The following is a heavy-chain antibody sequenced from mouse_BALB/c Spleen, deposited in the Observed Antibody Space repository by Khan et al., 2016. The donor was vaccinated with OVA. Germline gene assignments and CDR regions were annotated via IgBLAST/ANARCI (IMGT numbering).Heavy chain of an antibody. CDR2: INTYTGEP. CDR1: GYTFTDYG. V-gene: IGHV9-3-1*01. CDR3: TRSPTWFVY. J-gene: IGHJ3*01. Sequence: QIQLVQSGPDLKKPGETVKISCKASGYTFTDYGVNWLKQAPGKGLNWMGHINTYTGEPTYADDFKGRFAFSLETSARTAFLQINDLKNEDTATYFWTRSPTWFVYWGQGTLVTVSA.